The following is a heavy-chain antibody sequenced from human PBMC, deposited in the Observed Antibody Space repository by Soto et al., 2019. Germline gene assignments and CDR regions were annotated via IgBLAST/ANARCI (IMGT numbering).Heavy chain of an antibody. D-gene: IGHD2-2*02. CDR3: ARWESSSSTSCYSDLFDY. CDR1: GYTFTSYY. J-gene: IGHJ4*02. V-gene: IGHV1-18*04. Sequence: ASVKVSCKASGYTFTSYYMHWVRQAPGQGLEWMGWISAYNGNTNYAQKLQGRVTMTTDTSTSTAYMELRSLRSDDTAVYYCARWESSSSTSCYSDLFDYWGQGTLVTVSS. CDR2: ISAYNGNT.